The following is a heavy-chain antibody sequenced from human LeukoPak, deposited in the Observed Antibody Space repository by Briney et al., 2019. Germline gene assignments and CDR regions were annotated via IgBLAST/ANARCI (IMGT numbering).Heavy chain of an antibody. Sequence: NPSETLSLTCAVYGGSFSGYYWSWIRQPPGKGLEWIGEINHSGSTNYNPSLKSRVTISVDTSKNQFSLKLSSVTAADTAVYYCARAGRSSSPPTSGGMDVWGQGTTVTVSS. CDR2: INHSGST. D-gene: IGHD6-6*01. CDR3: ARAGRSSSPPTSGGMDV. V-gene: IGHV4-34*01. J-gene: IGHJ6*02. CDR1: GGSFSGYY.